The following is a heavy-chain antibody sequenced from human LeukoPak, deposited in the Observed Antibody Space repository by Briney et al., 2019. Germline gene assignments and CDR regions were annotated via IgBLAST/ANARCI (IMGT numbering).Heavy chain of an antibody. CDR3: AKAKSYYSNYDY. D-gene: IGHD4-11*01. CDR2: ISGSGANT. Sequence: GGSLRLSCAASGFTFSNYGMSWVRQAPGKGLEWVSVISGSGANTYYADSVKGRFTISRDNSKNTLYLQVNSLRAEDTAVYYCAKAKSYYSNYDYWGQGALVTVSS. CDR1: GFTFSNYG. V-gene: IGHV3-23*01. J-gene: IGHJ4*02.